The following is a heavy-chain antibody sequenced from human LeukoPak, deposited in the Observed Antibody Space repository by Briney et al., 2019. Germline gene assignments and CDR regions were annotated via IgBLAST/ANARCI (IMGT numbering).Heavy chain of an antibody. D-gene: IGHD5-18*01. CDR2: IWYDGSNK. CDR1: GFTFSSYG. Sequence: GRSLRLSCAASGFTFSSYGMHWVRQAPGKGLEWVAVIWYDGSNKYYADSVKGRFTISRDNSKNTLYLQMNSLRAEDTAVYYCAKGAAGSQLWYYFDYWGQGTLVTVSS. V-gene: IGHV3-33*06. CDR3: AKGAAGSQLWYYFDY. J-gene: IGHJ4*02.